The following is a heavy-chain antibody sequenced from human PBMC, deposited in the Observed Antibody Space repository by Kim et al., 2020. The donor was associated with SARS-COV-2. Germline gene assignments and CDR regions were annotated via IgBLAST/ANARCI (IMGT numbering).Heavy chain of an antibody. V-gene: IGHV6-1*01. J-gene: IGHJ3*02. Sequence: KSRITINPDTSKNQFSLQLNSVTPEDTAVYYCARVADYSSSSEGLAAFDIWGQGTMVTVSS. CDR3: ARVADYSSSSEGLAAFDI. D-gene: IGHD6-6*01.